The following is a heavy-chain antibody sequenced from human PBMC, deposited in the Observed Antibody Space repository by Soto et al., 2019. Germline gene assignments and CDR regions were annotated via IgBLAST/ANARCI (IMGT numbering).Heavy chain of an antibody. V-gene: IGHV1-69*13. J-gene: IGHJ5*02. D-gene: IGHD6-13*01. CDR3: ARIELEADGSGENWFDT. Sequence: SVKVSCKASGGTFSSYAISWVRQAPGQGLEWMGGIIPIFGTANYAQKFQGRVTITADESTSTAYMELSSLRSEDTAVYYCARIELEADGSGENWFDTWGQGTLVTVSS. CDR1: GGTFSSYA. CDR2: IIPIFGTA.